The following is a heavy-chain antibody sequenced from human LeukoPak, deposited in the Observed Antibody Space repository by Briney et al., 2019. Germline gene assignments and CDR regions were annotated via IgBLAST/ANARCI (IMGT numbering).Heavy chain of an antibody. J-gene: IGHJ2*01. CDR1: GVSVSSGNYY. D-gene: IGHD1-26*01. V-gene: IGHV4-61*01. Sequence: SETLSLTCTVSGVSVSSGNYYWSWIRQPPGKGLEWIGYIYYSGSTNYNPSLKSRVTISADTSKNQFSLKLTSVTAADTAVYYCARGVGAVYWYFDLWGRGTLATVSS. CDR3: ARGVGAVYWYFDL. CDR2: IYYSGST.